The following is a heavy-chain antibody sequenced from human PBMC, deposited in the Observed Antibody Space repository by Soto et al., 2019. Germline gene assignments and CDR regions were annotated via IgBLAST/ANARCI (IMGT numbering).Heavy chain of an antibody. CDR2: IIPIFGTE. CDR3: ARGGGGLFFYYYGMDV. D-gene: IGHD3-16*01. J-gene: IGHJ6*02. V-gene: IGHV1-69*01. Sequence: QVQLVQSGAEVKKPGSSVKVSCKASGGTFSSYAISWVRQAPGQGLEWMGGIIPIFGTENYAQKFQGRVTITAAESTSTAYMELSSLRSEDTAVYYCARGGGGLFFYYYGMDVWGQGTTVTVSS. CDR1: GGTFSSYA.